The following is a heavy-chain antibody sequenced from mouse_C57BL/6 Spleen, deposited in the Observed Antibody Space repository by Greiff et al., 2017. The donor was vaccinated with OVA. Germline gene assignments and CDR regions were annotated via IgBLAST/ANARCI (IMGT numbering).Heavy chain of an antibody. CDR2: INYDGSST. Sequence: EVMLVESEGGLVQPGSSMKLSCTASGFTFSDYYMAWVRQVPEKGLEWVANINYDGSSTYYLDSLKSRFIISRDNAKNILYLQMSSLKSEDTATDYCARVYSNYWYFDVWGTGTTVTVSS. CDR1: GFTFSDYY. J-gene: IGHJ1*03. V-gene: IGHV5-16*01. D-gene: IGHD2-5*01. CDR3: ARVYSNYWYFDV.